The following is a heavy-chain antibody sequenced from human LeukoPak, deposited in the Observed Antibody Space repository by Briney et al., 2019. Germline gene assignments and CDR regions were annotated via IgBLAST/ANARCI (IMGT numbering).Heavy chain of an antibody. J-gene: IGHJ6*02. D-gene: IGHD6-19*01. CDR2: IYTSGST. Sequence: KASETLSLTCTVSGGSISSYYWSWIRQPAGKGLEWIGRIYTSGSTNYNPSLKSRVTMSVDTSKNQFSLKLSSVTAADTAVYYCARVSSSVAGGHYHYYYGMDVWGQGTTVTVSS. CDR1: GGSISSYY. CDR3: ARVSSSVAGGHYHYYYGMDV. V-gene: IGHV4-4*07.